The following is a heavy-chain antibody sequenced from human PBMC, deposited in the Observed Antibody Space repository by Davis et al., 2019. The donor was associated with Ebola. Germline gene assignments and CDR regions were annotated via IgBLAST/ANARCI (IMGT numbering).Heavy chain of an antibody. CDR2: IYYSGST. J-gene: IGHJ5*02. D-gene: IGHD2-2*02. CDR1: GGSISSYY. CDR3: ARHILQSWFDP. V-gene: IGHV4-59*08. Sequence: MPGGSLRLSCTVSGGSISSYYWSWIRQPPGKGLEWIGYIYYSGSTNCNPSLKSRVTISVDTSKNQFSLKLSSVTAADTAVYYCARHILQSWFDPWGQGTLVTVSS.